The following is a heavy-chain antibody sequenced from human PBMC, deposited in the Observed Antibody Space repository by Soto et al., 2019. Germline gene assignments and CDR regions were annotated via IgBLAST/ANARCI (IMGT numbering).Heavy chain of an antibody. D-gene: IGHD2-8*01. CDR3: ARDNGVGP. V-gene: IGHV4-30-4*01. J-gene: IGHJ5*02. CDR2: IYDSGST. Sequence: QVQLQESGPGLVKPSQTLSLTCTVSGGSISSGDYYWSWIRQPPGKGLEWIGYIYDSGSTYYNSSLKSRVNITLDTSKNQFSLKLTSVTAADTAVSYCARDNGVGPWGQGTLVTVSS. CDR1: GGSISSGDYY.